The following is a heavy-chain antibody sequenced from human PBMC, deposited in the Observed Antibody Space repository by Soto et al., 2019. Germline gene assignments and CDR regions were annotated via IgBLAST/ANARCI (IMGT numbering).Heavy chain of an antibody. CDR3: ARDRHNDDAFDI. Sequence: GGSLRLSCAASGFTFSSYWMHWVRQAPGKGLVWVSRINSDGSSTSYADSVKGRFTISRDNAKNTLYLQKNSLIAEDTDVYYCARDRHNDDAFDIWGQGTMVTVSS. CDR2: INSDGSST. CDR1: GFTFSSYW. J-gene: IGHJ3*02. V-gene: IGHV3-74*01.